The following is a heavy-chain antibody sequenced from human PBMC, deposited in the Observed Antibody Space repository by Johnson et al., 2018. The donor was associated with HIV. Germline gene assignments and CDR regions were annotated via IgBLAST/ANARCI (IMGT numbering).Heavy chain of an antibody. D-gene: IGHD2-21*02. CDR2: IRYDGSNK. CDR1: GFTFSNYG. CDR3: AKDWLAYYGGDCYSRAFDI. J-gene: IGHJ3*02. Sequence: VQLVESGGGVVQPGGSLRLSCAASGFTFSNYGMHWVRQAPGKGLEWVTFIRYDGSNKYYADSVKGRFTISRDNSKNTLYRQMNSLRAEDTAVYYCAKDWLAYYGGDCYSRAFDIWGQGTMVTVSS. V-gene: IGHV3-30*02.